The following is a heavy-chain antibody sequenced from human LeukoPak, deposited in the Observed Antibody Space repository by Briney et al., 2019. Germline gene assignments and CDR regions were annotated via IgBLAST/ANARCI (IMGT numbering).Heavy chain of an antibody. J-gene: IGHJ5*02. Sequence: GGSLRLSCAASGFTFSSYWMSWVRLAPGKGLQGVANIKGDGSEKWYADSVKGRFTLSRDNAQNSVHLQMNSLRAEDTAVYHCARDEYRSRWLHPWGQGTLVTVT. D-gene: IGHD5-24*01. CDR3: ARDEYRSRWLHP. CDR2: IKGDGSEK. CDR1: GFTFSSYW. V-gene: IGHV3-7*01.